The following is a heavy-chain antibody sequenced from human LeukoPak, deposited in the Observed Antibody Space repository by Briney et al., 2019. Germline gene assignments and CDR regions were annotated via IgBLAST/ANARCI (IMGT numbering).Heavy chain of an antibody. CDR3: ASESARIAVRRSSWFDP. Sequence: ASVKVSCKASGGTFSSYAISWVRQAPGQGLEWMGGIIPIFGTANYAQMFQGRVTITADKSTSTAYMELSSLRSEDTAVYYCASESARIAVRRSSWFDPWGQGTLVTVSS. J-gene: IGHJ5*02. D-gene: IGHD6-6*01. V-gene: IGHV1-69*06. CDR1: GGTFSSYA. CDR2: IIPIFGTA.